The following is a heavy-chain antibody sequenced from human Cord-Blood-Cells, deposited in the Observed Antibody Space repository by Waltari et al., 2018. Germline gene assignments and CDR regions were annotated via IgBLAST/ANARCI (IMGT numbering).Heavy chain of an antibody. J-gene: IGHJ4*02. CDR2: SIPNLGIT. D-gene: IGHD2-2*01. CDR1: GGTFSSYA. Sequence: QVQLVQSGAEVKKPGSSVKVSCKASGGTFSSYAISWVRQAPGQGLEGMGGSIPNLGITNYAQKFQGRVTITADESTSTAYMGLSRLRSEDTAVYYCARDLGYCSSTSCYDYWGQGTLVTVSS. CDR3: ARDLGYCSSTSCYDY. V-gene: IGHV1-69*04.